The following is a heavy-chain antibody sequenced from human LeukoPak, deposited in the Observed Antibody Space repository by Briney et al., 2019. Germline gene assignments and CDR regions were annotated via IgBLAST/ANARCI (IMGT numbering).Heavy chain of an antibody. CDR1: GGSISSSSYY. CDR3: ASKVVTFGGVIV. J-gene: IGHJ4*02. D-gene: IGHD3-16*02. V-gene: IGHV4-39*01. Sequence: PSETLSLTCTVSGGSISSSSYYWGWIRQPPGKGLEWIGSIYYSGSTYYNPSLKSRVTISVDTSKNQFSLKPSSVTAADTAVYYCASKVVTFGGVIVRGQGTLVTVSS. CDR2: IYYSGST.